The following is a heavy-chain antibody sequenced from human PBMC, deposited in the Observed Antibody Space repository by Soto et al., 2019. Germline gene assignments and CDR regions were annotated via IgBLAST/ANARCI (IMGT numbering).Heavy chain of an antibody. D-gene: IGHD5-12*01. V-gene: IGHV3-23*01. CDR2: ISGSGGST. J-gene: IGHJ4*02. Sequence: GGSLRLSCAASGFTFSSYAMSWVRQAPGNGLEWVSAISGSGGSTYYADSVKGRFTISRDNSKNTLYLQMNSLRAEDTAVYYCAKVSSGGYDPPYYFDYWGQGTLVTVSS. CDR1: GFTFSSYA. CDR3: AKVSSGGYDPPYYFDY.